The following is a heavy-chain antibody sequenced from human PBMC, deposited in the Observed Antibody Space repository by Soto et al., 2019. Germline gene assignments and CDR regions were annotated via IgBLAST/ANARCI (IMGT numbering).Heavy chain of an antibody. Sequence: SQPLSLTYTSPGNRVSSNSAAWNWIRQFPSRVLEWLGRTYYRSKWYNDYAVSVKSRITINPDTSKNQFSLQLNSVTPEDTAVYYCAKQQLVRGTYYFDYWGQGNLVTVSS. CDR2: TYYRSKWYN. CDR1: GNRVSSNSAA. CDR3: AKQQLVRGTYYFDY. V-gene: IGHV6-1*01. D-gene: IGHD6-13*01. J-gene: IGHJ4*02.